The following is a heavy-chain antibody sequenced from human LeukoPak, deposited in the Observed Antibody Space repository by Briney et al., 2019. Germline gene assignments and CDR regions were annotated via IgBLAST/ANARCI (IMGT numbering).Heavy chain of an antibody. V-gene: IGHV1-46*01. J-gene: IGHJ4*02. CDR1: GYTFTSYY. CDR3: ARDRGPHIWYDSSGYAPFDY. D-gene: IGHD3-22*01. CDR2: INPSGGST. Sequence: ASVKVSCKASGYTFTSYYMHWVRQAPGQGLEWMGIINPSGGSTSCAQKFQGRVTMTRDTSTSTVYMELSSLRSEDTAVYYCARDRGPHIWYDSSGYAPFDYWGQGTLVTVSS.